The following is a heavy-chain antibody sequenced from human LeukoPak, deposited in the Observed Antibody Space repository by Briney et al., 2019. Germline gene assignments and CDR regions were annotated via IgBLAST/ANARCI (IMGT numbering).Heavy chain of an antibody. CDR3: ARGRGYGIPDAFDI. CDR1: GFTFEDYG. D-gene: IGHD5-12*01. V-gene: IGHV3-20*04. J-gene: IGHJ3*02. Sequence: GGSLRLSCEGFGFTFEDYGMNWVRQAPGKGLEWVSGMNWNGGSIGYADSVKGRFTISGDNSKNTLSLQMNSLRAGDTAVYYCARGRGYGIPDAFDIRGQGTMVTVSS. CDR2: MNWNGGSI.